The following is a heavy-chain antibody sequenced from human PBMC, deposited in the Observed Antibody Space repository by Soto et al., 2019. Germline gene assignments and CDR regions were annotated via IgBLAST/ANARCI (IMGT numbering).Heavy chain of an antibody. V-gene: IGHV3-23*01. CDR3: VAESHVTPYYFEN. J-gene: IGHJ4*02. D-gene: IGHD2-21*02. CDR2: ISGRGART. Sequence: GSLRLSCAASGFPFSSYAMNWVRQTPGKGLEWVSSISGRGARTYYTDSVKGRFTILRDNSKNLVYLQMNSLRVEDTAVYYCVAESHVTPYYFENWGRGALVTVSS. CDR1: GFPFSSYA.